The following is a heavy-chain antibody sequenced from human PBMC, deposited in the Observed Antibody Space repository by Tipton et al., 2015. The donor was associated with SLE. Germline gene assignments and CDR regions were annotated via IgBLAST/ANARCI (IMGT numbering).Heavy chain of an antibody. CDR2: ISYDGSNK. CDR1: GFTFISYA. Sequence: SLRLSCAASGFTFISYAIHWVRQAPGKGLEWVAVISYDGSNKYYADSVKGRFTISRDNSKNTLFLQMNSLRAEDTAVYYCAKSSTGGSGVYYYYGMDVWGQGTTVTVSS. V-gene: IGHV3-30*04. CDR3: AKSSTGGSGVYYYYGMDV. D-gene: IGHD3-10*01. J-gene: IGHJ6*02.